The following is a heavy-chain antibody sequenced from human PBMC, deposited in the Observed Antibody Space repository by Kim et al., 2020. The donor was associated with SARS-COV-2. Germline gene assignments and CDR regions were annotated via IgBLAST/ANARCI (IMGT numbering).Heavy chain of an antibody. CDR3: ASQVLMVYAGVGY. V-gene: IGHV3-30*01. D-gene: IGHD2-8*01. Sequence: YADSVKGRFTISRDNSKNTLYLQMNSLRAEDTAVYYCASQVLMVYAGVGYWGQGTLVTVSS. J-gene: IGHJ4*02.